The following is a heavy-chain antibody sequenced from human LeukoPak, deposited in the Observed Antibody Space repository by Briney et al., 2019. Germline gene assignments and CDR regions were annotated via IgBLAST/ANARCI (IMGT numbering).Heavy chain of an antibody. Sequence: SETLSLTCNVSGGSISSYHWSWIRQPPGKGLEWIGNIYYSGSTNYNPSLKSRVTISVDTSKNQFSLKLNSVTAADTAVYYCARPIGICSSTICYQYGFAPGAQGPRVTVSS. CDR1: GGSISSYH. CDR2: IYYSGST. J-gene: IGHJ5*02. V-gene: IGHV4-59*01. CDR3: ARPIGICSSTICYQYGFAP. D-gene: IGHD2-2*01.